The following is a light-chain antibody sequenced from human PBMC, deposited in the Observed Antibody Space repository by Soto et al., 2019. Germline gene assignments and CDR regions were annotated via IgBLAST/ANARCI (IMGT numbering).Light chain of an antibody. Sequence: EIVLTQSPGTLSLSPGERATLSCRASQSSNSYLAWYQQKPGQAPRLLIYGASSRATGIPDRFSGSGSGTDFTLTISRLEPEDFAVYYCQQYGGSPITFGQGTRLEIK. CDR3: QQYGGSPIT. CDR1: QSSNSY. CDR2: GAS. V-gene: IGKV3-20*01. J-gene: IGKJ5*01.